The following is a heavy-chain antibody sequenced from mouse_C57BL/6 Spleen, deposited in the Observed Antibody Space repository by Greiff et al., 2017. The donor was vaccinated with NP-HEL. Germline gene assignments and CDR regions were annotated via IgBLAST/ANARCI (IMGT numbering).Heavy chain of an antibody. CDR2: IHPNSGST. D-gene: IGHD1-1*01. J-gene: IGHJ4*01. CDR3: ARDGATVVATEAMDY. Sequence: VQLQQPGAELVKPGASVKLSCKASGYTFTSYWMHWVKQRPGQGLEWIGMIHPNSGSTNYNEKFKSKATLTVDKSSSTAYMQLSSLTSEDSAVYYCARDGATVVATEAMDYWGQGTSVTVSS. CDR1: GYTFTSYW. V-gene: IGHV1-64*01.